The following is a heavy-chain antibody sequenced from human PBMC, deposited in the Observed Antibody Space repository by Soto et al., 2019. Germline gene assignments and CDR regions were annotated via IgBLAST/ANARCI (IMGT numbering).Heavy chain of an antibody. CDR1: GFTFSSYW. Sequence: EVQLVESGGGLVQPGESLRLSCAASGFTFSSYWMHWVRQAPGKGLVWVSRINSDGSRTNYADHVKGRFTVSRDNAKNALYLQINSLRAEDTVVYYCARVLTGSWNWFDPWGQGPLVTVSS. D-gene: IGHD6-13*01. J-gene: IGHJ5*02. CDR3: ARVLTGSWNWFDP. V-gene: IGHV3-74*01. CDR2: INSDGSRT.